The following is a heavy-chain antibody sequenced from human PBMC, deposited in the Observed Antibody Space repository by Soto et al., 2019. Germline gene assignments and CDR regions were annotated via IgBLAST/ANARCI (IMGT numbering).Heavy chain of an antibody. J-gene: IGHJ5*02. D-gene: IGHD6-13*01. V-gene: IGHV4-39*01. CDR3: ARRERAAGTDWWFDP. Sequence: XXTLSLPFAVSGASINSVPDYWGLIRQPPGKGLEWIGRIYHSGSTYYSPSLKSRVTISVDTSKNQFSLKLSSVTAEDTAVYYCARRERAAGTDWWFDPWGQGTLVTVSS. CDR2: IYHSGST. CDR1: GASINSVPDY.